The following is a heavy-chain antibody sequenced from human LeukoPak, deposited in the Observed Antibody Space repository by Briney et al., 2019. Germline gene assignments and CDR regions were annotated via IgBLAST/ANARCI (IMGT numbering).Heavy chain of an antibody. J-gene: IGHJ6*03. V-gene: IGHV1-46*01. D-gene: IGHD3-10*01. CDR2: INPSGGST. CDR3: ARDLRDHYYGSGSYYPYYYYYMDV. CDR1: GYTFTSYY. Sequence: ASVKVSCKASGYTFTSYYMHWVRQAPGQGLEWMGIINPSGGSTSYAQKFQGRVTMTRDTSTSTVYMELSSLRSEDTAVYYCARDLRDHYYGSGSYYPYYYYYMDVWGKGTTVTISS.